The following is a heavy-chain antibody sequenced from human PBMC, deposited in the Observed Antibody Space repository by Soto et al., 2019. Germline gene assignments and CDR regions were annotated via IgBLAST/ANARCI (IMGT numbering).Heavy chain of an antibody. D-gene: IGHD6-19*01. CDR1: GYTFISYS. CDR2: INVGNGNT. CDR3: ARERWASGSRWFDP. V-gene: IGHV1-3*05. J-gene: IGHJ5*02. Sequence: QVQLVQSGAEEKKPGASVKVSCKVSGYTFISYSMHWVRQAPGQRLEWMGWINVGNGNTTYSQKIQGRVTITIDTSASTDYMELGSLRSEDTAVYYCARERWASGSRWFDPWGQGTLVTVSS.